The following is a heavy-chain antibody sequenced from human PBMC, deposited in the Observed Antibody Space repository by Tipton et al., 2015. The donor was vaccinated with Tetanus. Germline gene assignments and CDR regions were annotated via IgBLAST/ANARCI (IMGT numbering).Heavy chain of an antibody. CDR1: GGSVSSSGYF. CDR3: GRHGGSYIAYWCFDL. J-gene: IGHJ2*01. Sequence: TLSLTCTVSGGSVSSSGYFWGWIRQSPGKGLEWIGRINSGGTTYHNPSLKSRLAISVDTSRNQFSLSLTSVTATDSAVYYCGRHGGSYIAYWCFDLWGRGSLVTVSS. V-gene: IGHV4-39*01. CDR2: INSGGTT. D-gene: IGHD1-26*01.